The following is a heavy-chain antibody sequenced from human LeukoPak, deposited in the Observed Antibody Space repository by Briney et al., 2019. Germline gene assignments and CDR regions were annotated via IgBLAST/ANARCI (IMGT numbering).Heavy chain of an antibody. V-gene: IGHV3-23*01. CDR2: ISDRGGST. D-gene: IGHD5-24*01. Sequence: GGSLRLSCAASGFTFSTYAMSWVRQAPGKGLEWVSAISDRGGSTYYADSVKGRFTISRDNSRNTLYLQMSSLRAEDTAVYYCAKRGMTTIKEGFDYWGQGTLVTVSS. CDR1: GFTFSTYA. J-gene: IGHJ4*02. CDR3: AKRGMTTIKEGFDY.